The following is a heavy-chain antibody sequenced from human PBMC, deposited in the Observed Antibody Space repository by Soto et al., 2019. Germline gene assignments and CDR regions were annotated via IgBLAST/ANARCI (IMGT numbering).Heavy chain of an antibody. D-gene: IGHD6-13*01. Sequence: QVQLVQSGAEVKKPGSSVKVSCKASGGTFSSYAISWVRQAPGQGLEWMGGIIPIFGTANYAQKFQGRVTITADESTSTAYMELSSLRSEDTAVYYCARERVRASAGFPTGYNWFDPWGQGTLVTVSS. CDR1: GGTFSSYA. V-gene: IGHV1-69*01. CDR3: ARERVRASAGFPTGYNWFDP. J-gene: IGHJ5*02. CDR2: IIPIFGTA.